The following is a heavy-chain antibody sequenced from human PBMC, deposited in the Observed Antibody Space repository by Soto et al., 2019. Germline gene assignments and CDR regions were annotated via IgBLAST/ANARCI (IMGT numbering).Heavy chain of an antibody. V-gene: IGHV4-31*03. CDR3: AREGAYCGGDCYKSYYFDY. D-gene: IGHD2-21*02. J-gene: IGHJ4*02. Sequence: QVQLQESGPGLVKPSQTLSLTCTVSGGSISSGGYYWSWIRQHPGKGLEWIGYIYYSGSTYYNPSLTSRVTISVDTSKNQFSLKLSSVTAADTAVYYCAREGAYCGGDCYKSYYFDYWGQGTLVTVSS. CDR1: GGSISSGGYY. CDR2: IYYSGST.